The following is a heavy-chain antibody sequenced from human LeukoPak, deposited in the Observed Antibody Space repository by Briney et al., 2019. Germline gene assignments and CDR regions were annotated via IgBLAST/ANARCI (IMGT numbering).Heavy chain of an antibody. D-gene: IGHD1-1*01. V-gene: IGHV3-30*02. CDR3: ARAPTGTVY. Sequence: PGGPLRFSCATSGFTSSSYGMHWVRQAPGRGLEWVAYIRYDGSNKYYADSVKGRFTISRDNAKNSLYLQMNSLRAEDTAVYYCARAPTGTVYWGQGTLVTVSS. CDR2: IRYDGSNK. J-gene: IGHJ4*02. CDR1: GFTSSSYG.